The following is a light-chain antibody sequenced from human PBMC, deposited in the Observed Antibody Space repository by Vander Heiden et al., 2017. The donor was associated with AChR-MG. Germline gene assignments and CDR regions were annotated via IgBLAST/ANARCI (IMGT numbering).Light chain of an antibody. J-gene: IGLJ1*01. CDR2: DVS. CDR1: SSDVGGYNY. CDR3: SSYTISSMV. V-gene: IGLV2-14*01. Sequence: QSALTQPASASGSAGQSITISSTGTSSDVGGYNYVSWYQQPPGNAPKLMIYDVSNRPSGVSNRFSGSKSGTTASLIISGLQAEDEADYYCSSYTISSMVFGTGTKVTVL.